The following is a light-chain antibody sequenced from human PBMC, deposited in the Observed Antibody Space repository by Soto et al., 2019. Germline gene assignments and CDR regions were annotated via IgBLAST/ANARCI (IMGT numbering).Light chain of an antibody. CDR1: QGNNNY. V-gene: IGKV1-27*01. Sequence: DVQLTQYPSSLSASVGDRVTITCRASQGNNNYLAWSQQKPGKVPNLLIYASSTLQSGVPARFSDSGSGKDFTLTISRLQPEDVATYYCHKFISVPTFGGGTKVEI. CDR3: HKFISVPT. J-gene: IGKJ4*01. CDR2: ASS.